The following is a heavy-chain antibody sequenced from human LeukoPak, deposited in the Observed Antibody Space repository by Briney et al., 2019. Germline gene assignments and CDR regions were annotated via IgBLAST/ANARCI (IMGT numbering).Heavy chain of an antibody. V-gene: IGHV3-7*04. CDR2: IHQDGNEK. CDR1: GFTFSTYW. CDR3: ARGDDFSGDY. J-gene: IGHJ4*02. Sequence: GGSLRLCCAASGFTFSTYWMSWVRQAPGKGLEWVANIHQDGNEKYYVDAVKGRFTISRDNAKNLLYLQMNSLRVEDTAVYYCARGDDFSGDYWGQGTLVTVSS. D-gene: IGHD1-1*01.